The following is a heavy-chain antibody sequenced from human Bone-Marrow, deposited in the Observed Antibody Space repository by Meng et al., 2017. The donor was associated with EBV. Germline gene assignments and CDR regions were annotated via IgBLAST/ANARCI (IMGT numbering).Heavy chain of an antibody. D-gene: IGHD1-26*01. CDR1: GGTLNNYA. CDR3: ARVKGLGATLGYYFDF. J-gene: IGHJ4*02. CDR2: IIPIFVTP. Sequence: GELGQFGAGVKKPGSSVKVSCKASGGTLNNYAISWVRQAPGQGLEWMGGIIPIFVTPNYARKFQGRVTITADKSTSTSYMELSSLRSDDTAVYYCARVKGLGATLGYYFDFWGQGTLVTVSS. V-gene: IGHV1-69*06.